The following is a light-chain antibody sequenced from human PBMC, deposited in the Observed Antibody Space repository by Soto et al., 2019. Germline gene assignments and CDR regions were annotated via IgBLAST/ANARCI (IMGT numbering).Light chain of an antibody. CDR1: NSDVGGYNY. Sequence: QSALTQPPSASGSPGQSVTISCTGTNSDVGGYNYVSWYQQCPGKAPRLIIYEVSERPSGVPDRFSGSKSGNTASLTVSGLQTADEADYYCSSYAGSNWYVFGTGTKVTVL. CDR2: EVS. V-gene: IGLV2-8*01. J-gene: IGLJ1*01. CDR3: SSYAGSNWYV.